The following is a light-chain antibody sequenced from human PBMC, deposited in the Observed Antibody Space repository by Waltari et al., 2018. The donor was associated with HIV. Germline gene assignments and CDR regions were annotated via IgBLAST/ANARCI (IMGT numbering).Light chain of an antibody. CDR2: LDREGSQ. CDR3: QSWDTGIQV. V-gene: IGLV4-69*01. J-gene: IGLJ3*02. CDR1: NSPRKLV. Sequence: LVLSQPPSASASLGPSVRITCTLMNSPRKLVLSCRRQQPESGRRFLLRLDREGSQIRGDRIPERVSVTGSGAVRYHTLSSLESEDEADYYCQSWDTGIQVFGGGSKLTVL.